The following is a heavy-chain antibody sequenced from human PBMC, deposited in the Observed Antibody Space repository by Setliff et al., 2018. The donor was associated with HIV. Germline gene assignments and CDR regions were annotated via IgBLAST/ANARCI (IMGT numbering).Heavy chain of an antibody. CDR1: GVTFSSYG. V-gene: IGHV3-30*02. Sequence: GGSLRLSCAASGVTFSSYGMQWVRQAPGKGLEWVAVIRYDGSNKDYGDAVKGRFTISRDNSKNTLYRQTNSLRADATAVYYCGKDRYEFRSSWYYLAYWGQGTLVTVSS. CDR3: GKDRYEFRSSWYYLAY. D-gene: IGHD6-13*01. J-gene: IGHJ4*02. CDR2: IRYDGSNK.